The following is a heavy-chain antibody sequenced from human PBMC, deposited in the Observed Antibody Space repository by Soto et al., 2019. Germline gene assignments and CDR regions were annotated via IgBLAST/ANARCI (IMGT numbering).Heavy chain of an antibody. CDR2: ISSSSSTI. Sequence: GGSLRLSCAASGFTFSSYSMNWVRQAPGKGLEWVSYISSSSSTIYYADSVKGRFTISRDNAKNSLYLQMNSLRAEDTAVYYCARDRGRSPLDYWGQGTLVTVSS. V-gene: IGHV3-48*01. CDR3: ARDRGRSPLDY. CDR1: GFTFSSYS. D-gene: IGHD2-15*01. J-gene: IGHJ4*02.